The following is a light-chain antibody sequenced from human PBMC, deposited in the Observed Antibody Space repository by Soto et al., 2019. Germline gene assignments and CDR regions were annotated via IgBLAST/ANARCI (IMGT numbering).Light chain of an antibody. V-gene: IGKV3-20*01. CDR2: GAS. Sequence: IVFTQSPGTQSLSTGERSTLPCRASQSVSSSYLAWCQQKPGQAPRLLIYGASSRETGIPDRFSGSGAGTEFTRTISRLQHEDFAVYYCQQYGSSTWTFGQGTKVDIK. CDR1: QSVSSSY. J-gene: IGKJ1*01. CDR3: QQYGSSTWT.